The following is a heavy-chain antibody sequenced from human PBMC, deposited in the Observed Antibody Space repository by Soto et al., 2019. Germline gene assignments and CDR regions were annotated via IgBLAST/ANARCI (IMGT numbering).Heavy chain of an antibody. V-gene: IGHV3-30*18. CDR2: ISYDGSNK. D-gene: IGHD6-19*01. J-gene: IGHJ4*02. CDR3: AKDGIWGDSSGWWYYFDY. CDR1: GFTFSSYG. Sequence: QVQLVESGGGVVQPGRSLRLSCAASGFTFSSYGIHWVRQAPGKGLEWVAVISYDGSNKYYADSVKGRFTISRDNSKNTLYLQMNSLRAEDTAVYYCAKDGIWGDSSGWWYYFDYWGQGTLVTVSS.